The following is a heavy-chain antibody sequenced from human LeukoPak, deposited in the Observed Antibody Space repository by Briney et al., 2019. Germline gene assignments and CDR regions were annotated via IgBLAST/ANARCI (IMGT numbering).Heavy chain of an antibody. D-gene: IGHD3-10*01. CDR3: AREGIGGSGSLHDY. V-gene: IGHV3-7*04. CDR2: IKQGGSEK. J-gene: IGHJ4*02. CDR1: GFTFSSYW. Sequence: PGGPLRLSCAASGFTFSSYWMIWVRQAPGKGLEGVANIKQGGSEKYYVDSVKGRFTISRDNAKNSLYLQMNSLRAEDTAVYYCAREGIGGSGSLHDYWGQGTLVTVSS.